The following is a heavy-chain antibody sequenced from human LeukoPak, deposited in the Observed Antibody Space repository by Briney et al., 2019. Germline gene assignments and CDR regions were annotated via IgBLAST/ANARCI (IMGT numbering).Heavy chain of an antibody. CDR1: GGSISSYY. CDR3: ARATWLPVGLYYYDSSGYYYYFDY. CDR2: IYYSGST. J-gene: IGHJ4*02. V-gene: IGHV4-59*01. D-gene: IGHD3-22*01. Sequence: SETLSLTCTVSGGSISSYYWSWIRQPPGKGLEWIGYIYYSGSTNYNPSLKSRVTISVDTSKNQFSLKLSSVTAADMAVYYCARATWLPVGLYYYDSSGYYYYFDYWGQGTLVTVSS.